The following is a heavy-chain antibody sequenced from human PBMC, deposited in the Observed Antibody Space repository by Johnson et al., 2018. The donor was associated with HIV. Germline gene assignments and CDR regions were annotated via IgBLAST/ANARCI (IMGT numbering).Heavy chain of an antibody. V-gene: IGHV3-7*01. CDR3: ARDQLSYYGSGSYRAWCAFDI. CDR2: IKQDGSEK. CDR1: GFTFSSYW. D-gene: IGHD3-10*01. Sequence: VQLVESGGGLVQPGGSLRLSCAASGFTFSSYWMSWVRQAPGKGLEWVANIKQDGSEKYYVDSVKGRFTISRDNAKNSLYLQMNSLRAEDTAVYYCARDQLSYYGSGSYRAWCAFDIWGQGTMVTVSS. J-gene: IGHJ3*02.